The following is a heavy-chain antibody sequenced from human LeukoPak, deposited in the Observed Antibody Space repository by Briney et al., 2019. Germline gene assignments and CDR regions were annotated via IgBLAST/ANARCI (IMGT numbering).Heavy chain of an antibody. CDR2: MNPNSGNT. J-gene: IGHJ4*02. CDR1: GYTLTSYD. Sequence: SVKVSCKASGYTLTSYDINWVRQATGQGLEWMGWMNPNSGNTGYAQKFQGRVTMTRNTSISTAYMELSSLRSEDTAVYYCARGIAAAGTPLEFDYWGQGTLVTVSS. V-gene: IGHV1-8*01. CDR3: ARGIAAAGTPLEFDY. D-gene: IGHD6-13*01.